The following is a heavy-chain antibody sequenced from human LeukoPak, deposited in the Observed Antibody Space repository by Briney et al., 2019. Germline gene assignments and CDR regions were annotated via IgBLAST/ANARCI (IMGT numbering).Heavy chain of an antibody. CDR2: LKRDGSEK. CDR1: GFNFSSYW. V-gene: IGHV3-7*01. J-gene: IGHJ4*01. D-gene: IGHD2-21*02. CDR3: ARGGRHKVTAAVSDHFDY. Sequence: GGSLRLFCAASGFNFSSYWLNWVRQPPGKGLGWVARLKRDGSEKYYVDSVKGRFSISRDNAKNSLYLQMNSLGAEDTAVYYCARGGRHKVTAAVSDHFDYWGHGTLVTVSS.